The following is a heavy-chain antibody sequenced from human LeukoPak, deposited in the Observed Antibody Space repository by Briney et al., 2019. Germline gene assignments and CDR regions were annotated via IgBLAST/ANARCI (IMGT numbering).Heavy chain of an antibody. Sequence: GGFLRLSCAASGFTFSSFAMTWVRQAPGKGLEWVSYISSSSSTIYYADSVKGRFTISRDNAKNSLYLQMNSLRAEDTAVYYCARGRPVDCWGQGTLVTVSS. V-gene: IGHV3-48*01. J-gene: IGHJ4*02. CDR3: ARGRPVDC. CDR1: GFTFSSFA. CDR2: ISSSSSTI.